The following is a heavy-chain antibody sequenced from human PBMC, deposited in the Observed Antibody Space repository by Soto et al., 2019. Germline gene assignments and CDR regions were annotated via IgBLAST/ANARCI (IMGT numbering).Heavy chain of an antibody. CDR1: GYTFTGYY. Sequence: SVKVSCKASGYTFTGYYMHWVRQAPGQGLEWMGWINPNSGGTNYAQKFQGRVTMTSDTSITTAYMELSRLTSDDTAVYYCARVSLAGATTADYWGQGTLVTVSS. V-gene: IGHV1-2*02. CDR3: ARVSLAGATTADY. CDR2: INPNSGGT. J-gene: IGHJ4*02. D-gene: IGHD1-26*01.